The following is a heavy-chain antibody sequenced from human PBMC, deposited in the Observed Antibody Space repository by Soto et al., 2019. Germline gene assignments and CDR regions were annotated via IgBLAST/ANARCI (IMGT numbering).Heavy chain of an antibody. CDR2: ISYDGSNK. J-gene: IGHJ6*02. CDR3: ARERVARQYYYGMDV. CDR1: GFTFSSYA. Sequence: QVQLVESGGGVVQPGRSLRLSCAASGFTFSSYAMHWVRQAPGKGLEWVAVISYDGSNKYYADSVKGRFTISRDNSKNTLYLQMNSLRAEDTAVYYCARERVARQYYYGMDVLGQGTTVTVSS. V-gene: IGHV3-30-3*01. D-gene: IGHD5-12*01.